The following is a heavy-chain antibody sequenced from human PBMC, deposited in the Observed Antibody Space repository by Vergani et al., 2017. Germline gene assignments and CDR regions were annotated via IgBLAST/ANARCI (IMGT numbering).Heavy chain of an antibody. CDR2: IYTSGST. Sequence: QVQLQESGPGLVKPSQTLSLTCTVSGGSISSGSYYWSWIRQPAGKGLEWIGRIYTSGSTNYNPSLKSRVTISVDTSKNQFSLKLSSVTAADTAVYYCARDSELLWCGEGDVWGQGTTVTVSS. V-gene: IGHV4-61*02. D-gene: IGHD3-10*01. CDR3: ARDSELLWCGEGDV. CDR1: GGSISSGSYY. J-gene: IGHJ6*02.